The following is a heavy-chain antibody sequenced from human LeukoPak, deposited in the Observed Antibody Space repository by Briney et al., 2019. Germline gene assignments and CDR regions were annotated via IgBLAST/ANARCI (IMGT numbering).Heavy chain of an antibody. CDR2: IYPRDGST. CDR1: GYTFTNYY. V-gene: IGHV1-46*01. Sequence: ASAKVSCKTSGYTFTNYYLHWVRQAPGQGLEWMGMIYPRDGSTSYAQNFQGRVTVTRDTSTTTVHMELRGLRSEDTAVYYCARDQEGFDYWGQGTVVTVSS. J-gene: IGHJ4*02. CDR3: ARDQEGFDY.